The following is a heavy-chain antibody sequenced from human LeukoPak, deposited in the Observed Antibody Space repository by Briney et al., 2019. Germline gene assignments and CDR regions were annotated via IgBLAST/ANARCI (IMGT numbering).Heavy chain of an antibody. D-gene: IGHD4-23*01. Sequence: SVKVSCKASGGSFSNYAINWVRQAPGEGLVWLGSFIPAFGTAKYARDFQGRVTISADESTSTAYMELSSLRSEDTAVYYCARGTYGGLTSGPSNYWGQGTLVTVSS. V-gene: IGHV1-69*13. J-gene: IGHJ4*02. CDR1: GGSFSNYA. CDR2: FIPAFGTA. CDR3: ARGTYGGLTSGPSNY.